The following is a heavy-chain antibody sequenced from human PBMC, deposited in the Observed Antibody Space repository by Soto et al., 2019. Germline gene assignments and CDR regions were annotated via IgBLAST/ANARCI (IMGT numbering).Heavy chain of an antibody. V-gene: IGHV3-30-3*01. CDR2: ISYDGSNK. CDR3: ASVHGYSSGWHNPTAPYYFDY. D-gene: IGHD6-19*01. Sequence: QVQLVESGGGVVQPGRSLRLSCAASGFTFSSYAMHWVRQAPGKGLEWVAVISYDGSNKYYADSVKGRFTISRDNSKNTLYLQMNSLRAEDTAVYYCASVHGYSSGWHNPTAPYYFDYWGQGTLVTVSS. CDR1: GFTFSSYA. J-gene: IGHJ4*02.